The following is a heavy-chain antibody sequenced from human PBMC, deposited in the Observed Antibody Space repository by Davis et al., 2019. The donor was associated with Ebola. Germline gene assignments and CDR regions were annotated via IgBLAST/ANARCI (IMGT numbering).Heavy chain of an antibody. J-gene: IGHJ4*02. CDR1: GFTFSSYG. CDR3: AKDLAAAGFIDY. CDR2: ISYDGSNK. Sequence: GESLKISCAASGFTFSSYGVHWVRQAPGKGLEWVAVISYDGSNKYYADSVKGRFTISRDNSKNTLYLQMNSLRAEDTAVYYCAKDLAAAGFIDYWGQGTLVTVSS. D-gene: IGHD6-13*01. V-gene: IGHV3-30*18.